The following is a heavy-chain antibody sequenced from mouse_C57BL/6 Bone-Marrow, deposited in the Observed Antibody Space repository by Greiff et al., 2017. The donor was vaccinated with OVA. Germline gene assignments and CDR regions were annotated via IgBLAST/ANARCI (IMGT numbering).Heavy chain of an antibody. CDR2: IWTGGGT. CDR3: AILDSSGPYYFDY. CDR1: GFSLTSYA. J-gene: IGHJ2*01. V-gene: IGHV2-9-1*01. D-gene: IGHD3-2*02. Sequence: VKLVESGPGLVAPSQSLSITCTVSGFSLTSYAISWVRQPPGKGLEWLGVIWTGGGTNYNSALKSRLSISKDNSKSQVFLKMNSLQTDDTARYYCAILDSSGPYYFDYWGQGTTLTVSS.